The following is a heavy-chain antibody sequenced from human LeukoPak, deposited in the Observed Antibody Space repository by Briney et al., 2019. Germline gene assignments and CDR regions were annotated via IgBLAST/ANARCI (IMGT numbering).Heavy chain of an antibody. V-gene: IGHV1-24*01. CDR3: ATLRYCSGGSCYVAFDI. CDR2: FDPEDGET. D-gene: IGHD2-15*01. J-gene: IGHJ3*02. CDR1: GYTLTELS. Sequence: GASVKVSCKVSGYTLTELSMHWVRQAPGKGLEWMGGFDPEDGETIYAQKFQGRVTMTEDTSTDTAYMELSSLRSEDTAVYYCATLRYCSGGSCYVAFDIWGQGTMVTVSS.